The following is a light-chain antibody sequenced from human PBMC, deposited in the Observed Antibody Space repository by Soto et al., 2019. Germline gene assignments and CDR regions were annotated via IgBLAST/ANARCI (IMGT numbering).Light chain of an antibody. CDR2: GVT. V-gene: IGLV2-14*01. CDR3: LSYTASSTFV. J-gene: IGLJ1*01. CDR1: SSDVGAYNY. Sequence: QSVLTQPASVSGSPGQSITISCTGTSSDVGAYNYVSWYQQHPGEAPKLIIYGVTNRPSGVSYRFSGSKSDYTASLTISGLQAEDEADYYCLSYTASSTFVFGTGTKVTVL.